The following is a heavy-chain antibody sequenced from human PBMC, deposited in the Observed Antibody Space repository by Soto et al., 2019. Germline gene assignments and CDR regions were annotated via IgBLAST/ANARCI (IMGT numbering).Heavy chain of an antibody. D-gene: IGHD3-10*01. V-gene: IGHV4-39*01. CDR2: IYYSGST. J-gene: IGHJ4*02. CDR1: GGSISSSSYY. Sequence: QLQLQESGPGLVKPSETLSLTCTVSGGSISSSSYYWGWIRQPPGKGLEWIGSIYYSGSTYYNPALKRRVTISVDTSKTQFSLKLSSVTAADTAVYYCARRIWFGELRNFDYWGQGTLVTVSS. CDR3: ARRIWFGELRNFDY.